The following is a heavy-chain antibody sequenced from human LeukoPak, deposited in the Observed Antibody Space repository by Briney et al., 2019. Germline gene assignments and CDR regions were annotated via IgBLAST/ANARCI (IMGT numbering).Heavy chain of an antibody. J-gene: IGHJ6*02. CDR2: IYSGGST. CDR3: AREGSSGWYSYYGMDV. CDR1: GFTVSSNY. D-gene: IGHD6-19*01. Sequence: PGRSLRLSCAASGFTVSSNYMSWVRQAPGKGLEWVSVIYSGGSTYYADSVKGRFTISRDNSKNTLYLQMDSLRAEDTAVYYCAREGSSGWYSYYGMDVWGQGTTVTVSS. V-gene: IGHV3-53*01.